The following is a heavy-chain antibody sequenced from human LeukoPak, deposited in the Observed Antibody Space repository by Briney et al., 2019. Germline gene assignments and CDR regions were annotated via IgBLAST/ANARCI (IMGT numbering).Heavy chain of an antibody. Sequence: SEILSLTCAVYGGSFSGYYWSWIRQPPGKGLEWIGEINHSGSTNYNPSLKSRVTISVDTPKNQFSLKLSSVTAADTAVYYCARGARLYYYGSGSYYKGDYFDYWGQGTLVTVSS. J-gene: IGHJ4*02. CDR1: GGSFSGYY. D-gene: IGHD3-10*01. V-gene: IGHV4-34*01. CDR3: ARGARLYYYGSGSYYKGDYFDY. CDR2: INHSGST.